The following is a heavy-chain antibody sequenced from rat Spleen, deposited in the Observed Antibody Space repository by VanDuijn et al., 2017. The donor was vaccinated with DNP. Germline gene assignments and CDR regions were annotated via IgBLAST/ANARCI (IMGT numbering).Heavy chain of an antibody. D-gene: IGHD5-1*01. V-gene: IGHV5-29*01. CDR2: ISYDGSST. Sequence: EVQLVESGGGLVQPGRSLILSCTTSEFTFTNYGMAWVRQAPTKGLVWVASISYDGSSTYYRDSVKGRFTISRDNAKSTLYLQMNSLRSEDTATYYCRTGSDYWGQGVMVTVSS. J-gene: IGHJ2*01. CDR1: EFTFTNYG. CDR3: RTGSDY.